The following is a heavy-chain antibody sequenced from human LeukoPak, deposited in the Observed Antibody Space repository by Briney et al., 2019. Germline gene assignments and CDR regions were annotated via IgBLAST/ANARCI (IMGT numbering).Heavy chain of an antibody. D-gene: IGHD3-16*01. CDR3: AKKTLTVGFDY. CDR1: VYTFTSYG. CDR2: ISAYNGNT. Sequence: GASVTVSCKASVYTFTSYGISWVRQAPGQGLEWMGWISAYNGNTNYAQKLQGRVTMTTDTSTSTAYMELRSLRPDDTAVYYCAKKTLTVGFDYWGQGTLVTVSS. V-gene: IGHV1-18*01. J-gene: IGHJ4*02.